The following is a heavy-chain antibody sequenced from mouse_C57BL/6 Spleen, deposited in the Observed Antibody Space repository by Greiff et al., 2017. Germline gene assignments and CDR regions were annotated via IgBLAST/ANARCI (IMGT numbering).Heavy chain of an antibody. CDR1: GYAFSSSW. J-gene: IGHJ1*03. V-gene: IGHV1-82*01. D-gene: IGHD1-1*01. CDR3: ARCPSYCYGWYGDV. CDR2: IYPGDGDT. Sequence: QVQLKQSGPELVKPGASVKISCKASGYAFSSSWMNWVKQRPGKGLEWIGRIYPGDGDTNYNGKFKGKATLTADKSSSTAYMQLSSLTSEDSAVYFGARCPSYCYGWYGDVWGTGTTVTVSS.